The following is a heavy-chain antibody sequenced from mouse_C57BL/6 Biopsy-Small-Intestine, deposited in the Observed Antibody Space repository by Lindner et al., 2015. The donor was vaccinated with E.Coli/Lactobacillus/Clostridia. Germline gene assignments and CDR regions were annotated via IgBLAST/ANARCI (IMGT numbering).Heavy chain of an antibody. D-gene: IGHD1-1*01. V-gene: IGHV1-63*02. CDR2: IYPANECT. CDR3: ARGGHYYDGSYREYYSAMDY. J-gene: IGHJ4*01. CDR1: GYTFTNYC. Sequence: VQLQESGAELVRPGTSVKMSCKAAGYTFTNYCIGWVKQRPGHGLEWIGDIYPANECTNYNENFKGKATLAADTSSSTAYMQLSSLTSEDSAIYYCARGGHYYDGSYREYYSAMDYWGSRNLSHRLL.